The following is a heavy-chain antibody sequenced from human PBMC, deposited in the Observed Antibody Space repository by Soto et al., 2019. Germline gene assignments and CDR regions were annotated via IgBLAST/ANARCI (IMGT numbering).Heavy chain of an antibody. CDR1: GYPFTAFD. J-gene: IGHJ4*02. CDR2: MNPSSGDS. D-gene: IGHD2-15*01. Sequence: QVQLVQSGAEVKKPAASVKISCEASGYPFTAFDINWVRQAAGQGLEWMGWMNPSSGDSAFAQRFQDRITMTRTTPISTAYIELSRLTSADTAVYSCVRQPGGVATPGDDYWGQGTLVTVAS. V-gene: IGHV1-8*01. CDR3: VRQPGGVATPGDDY.